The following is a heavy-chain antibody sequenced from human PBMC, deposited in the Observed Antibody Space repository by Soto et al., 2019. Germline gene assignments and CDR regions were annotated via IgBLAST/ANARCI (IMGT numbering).Heavy chain of an antibody. CDR2: ISGSGGTI. Sequence: GSLRPSCAASGFTFINYSIIFVRHSPFKWLEWVSGISGSGGTIYYADSVKGRFTISRDNSKNTLYLQMNSLRAEDTAIYFCAKDQVAARRYYYYGMDVWGQGTTVTVSS. J-gene: IGHJ6*02. CDR1: GFTFINYS. V-gene: IGHV3-23*01. D-gene: IGHD6-6*01. CDR3: AKDQVAARRYYYYGMDV.